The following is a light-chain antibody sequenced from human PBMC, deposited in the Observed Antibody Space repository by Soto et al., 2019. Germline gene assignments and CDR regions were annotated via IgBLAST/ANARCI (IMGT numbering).Light chain of an antibody. J-gene: IGKJ4*01. Sequence: EIVMTQSPATLSVSPGERATLSCRAGESVSSSLAWYQQKPGQAPRLLIYGASNGAAGIPARFSGTGSGTDFTLTISSLEPDDFAVYYCQQRYNWPLTFGGGTKVDIK. CDR2: GAS. CDR1: ESVSSS. V-gene: IGKV3-11*01. CDR3: QQRYNWPLT.